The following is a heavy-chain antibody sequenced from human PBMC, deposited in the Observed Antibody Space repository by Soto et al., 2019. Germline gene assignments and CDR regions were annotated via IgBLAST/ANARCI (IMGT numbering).Heavy chain of an antibody. CDR2: INHSRST. D-gene: IGHD3-3*01. CDR3: ATSRRPSLLRFPHSRWFDP. V-gene: IGHV4-34*01. Sequence: SETLSLTCAVYGGSFSGYYWSWIRQPPGKELEWIAEINHSRSTNYNPSQKSRVTISVDTSKNQFSLVLSSVTAADTAVYYCATSRRPSLLRFPHSRWFDPWGQGTLVTVSS. J-gene: IGHJ5*02. CDR1: GGSFSGYY.